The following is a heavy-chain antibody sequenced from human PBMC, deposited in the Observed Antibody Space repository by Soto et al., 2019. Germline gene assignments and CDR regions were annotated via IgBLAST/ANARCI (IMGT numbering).Heavy chain of an antibody. V-gene: IGHV3-23*01. CDR1: GFTFSSYA. D-gene: IGHD3-10*01. Sequence: GSLRLSCAASGFTFSSYAMSWVRQAPGKGLEWVSAISGSGGSTYYADSVKGRFTISRDNSKNTLYLQMNSLRAEDTAVYYCAKCDGSGSYYRAGGNFDYWGQGTLVTVSS. CDR3: AKCDGSGSYYRAGGNFDY. J-gene: IGHJ4*02. CDR2: ISGSGGST.